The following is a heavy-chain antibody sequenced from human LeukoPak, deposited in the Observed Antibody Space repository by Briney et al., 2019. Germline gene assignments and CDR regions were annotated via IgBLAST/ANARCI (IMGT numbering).Heavy chain of an antibody. D-gene: IGHD3-10*01. CDR1: GFTFSDSY. V-gene: IGHV3-11*03. J-gene: IGHJ4*02. CDR2: IGGSGRDI. Sequence: PGGSLRLSCVASGFTFSDSYMSWVRQTPERGLECISYIGGSGRDIKYADSVKGRFTISRDNSKNTLYLQMNSLRAEDTAVYYCAKSQLLWFGEDFDYWGQGTLVTVSS. CDR3: AKSQLLWFGEDFDY.